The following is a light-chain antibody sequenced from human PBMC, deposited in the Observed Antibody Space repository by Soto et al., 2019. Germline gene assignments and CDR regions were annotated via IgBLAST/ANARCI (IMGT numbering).Light chain of an antibody. CDR3: QHYGGSSSYT. Sequence: EIVLTQSPATLSLSPGERATLACRASQSVNNNYLAWYQQKPGQAPRLLIYGASSRAAGIPDRFGGSGSGTDFTLTISRLEPEDFAVYYCQHYGGSSSYTFAQGTRLEIK. CDR2: GAS. CDR1: QSVNNNY. J-gene: IGKJ2*01. V-gene: IGKV3-20*01.